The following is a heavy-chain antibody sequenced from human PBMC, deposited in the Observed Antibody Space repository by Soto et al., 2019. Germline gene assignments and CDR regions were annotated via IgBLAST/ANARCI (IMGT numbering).Heavy chain of an antibody. CDR2: ISYDGSNK. Sequence: GGSLRLSCAASGFTVSSYAMHWVRQAPGKGLEWVAVISYDGSNKYYADSVKGRFTISRDNSKNTLYLQMNSLRAEDTAVYYCARDLRGDCGYSSGWYPSACHYYGMDVWGQGTTVTVSS. D-gene: IGHD6-19*01. V-gene: IGHV3-30-3*01. J-gene: IGHJ6*02. CDR1: GFTVSSYA. CDR3: ARDLRGDCGYSSGWYPSACHYYGMDV.